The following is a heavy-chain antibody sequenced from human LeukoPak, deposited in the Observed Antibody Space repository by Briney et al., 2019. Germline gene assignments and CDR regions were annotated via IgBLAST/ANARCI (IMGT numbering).Heavy chain of an antibody. V-gene: IGHV3-74*01. Sequence: GGSLRLSCAASGFTFSSHWMHWVRQAPGKGLVWVSRIKYDASSTSYADSVKGRFTISRDNAKNTLYLQMNSLRAEDTAVYYCARDDRHYVLKDLYYSDYWGQGTLVTVSS. D-gene: IGHD3-10*01. CDR2: IKYDASST. CDR1: GFTFSSHW. CDR3: ARDDRHYVLKDLYYSDY. J-gene: IGHJ4*02.